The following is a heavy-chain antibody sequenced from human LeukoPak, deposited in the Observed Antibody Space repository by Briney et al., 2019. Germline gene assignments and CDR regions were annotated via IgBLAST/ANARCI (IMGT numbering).Heavy chain of an antibody. CDR3: ARDPPEVGAPDY. V-gene: IGHV1-18*01. CDR2: ISAYNGNT. CDR1: GDTFSTYA. J-gene: IGHJ4*02. Sequence: GASVKVSCKASGDTFSTYAISWVRQAPGQGLEWMGWISAYNGNTNYAQKLQGRVTMTTDTSTSTAYMELRSLRSDDTAVYYCARDPPEVGAPDYWGQGTLVTVSS. D-gene: IGHD3-3*01.